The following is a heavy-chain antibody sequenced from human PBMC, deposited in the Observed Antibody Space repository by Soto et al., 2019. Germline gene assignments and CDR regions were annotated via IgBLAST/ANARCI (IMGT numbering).Heavy chain of an antibody. CDR1: GFTFSDYY. CDR2: IGSSDDII. J-gene: IGHJ4*02. Sequence: SLRLSCTASGFTFSDYYMSWIRQAPGKGLEWVSYIGSSDDIISYADSVKGRFTVSRDNAHNSLYLQVNSLRAEDTAVYYCARDLGYYDSSGYFDYWGQGTLVTVSS. CDR3: ARDLGYYDSSGYFDY. V-gene: IGHV3-11*01. D-gene: IGHD3-22*01.